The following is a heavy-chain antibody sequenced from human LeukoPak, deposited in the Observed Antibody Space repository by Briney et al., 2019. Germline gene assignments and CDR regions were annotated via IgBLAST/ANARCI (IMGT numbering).Heavy chain of an antibody. D-gene: IGHD2-2*01. J-gene: IGHJ6*03. CDR1: GFTFTNYW. CDR3: GRAGPVTKDHFMDV. CDR2: IYLDGSRA. Sequence: GGSLRLSCAVSGFTFTNYWMSWARQSPGKGLEWVANIYLDGSRAYYVDSVKGRFTISRDNAKNSLFLQMDSLSAEDTAVYYCGRAGPVTKDHFMDVWGKGTTVTVSS. V-gene: IGHV3-7*01.